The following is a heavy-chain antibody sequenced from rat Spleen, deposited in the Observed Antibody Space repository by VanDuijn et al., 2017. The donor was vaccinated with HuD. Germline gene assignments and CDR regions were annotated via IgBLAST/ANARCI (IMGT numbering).Heavy chain of an antibody. Sequence: EVQLVESGGGLVQPGRSLKLSCVASGFTFSSSWMYWIRQAPGKGLEWVATISYDGSSTYYRDSVKGRFTISRDNAKSSLYLQMDSLRSEDTATYYCARGGAPDYWGKGVMVTVSS. V-gene: IGHV5-31*01. J-gene: IGHJ2*01. D-gene: IGHD5-1*01. CDR3: ARGGAPDY. CDR1: GFTFSSSW. CDR2: ISYDGSST.